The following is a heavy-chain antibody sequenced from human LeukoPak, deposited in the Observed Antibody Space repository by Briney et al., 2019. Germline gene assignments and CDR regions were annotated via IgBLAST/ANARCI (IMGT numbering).Heavy chain of an antibody. CDR2: IYTSGST. D-gene: IGHD6-13*01. CDR1: GGSISSYY. V-gene: IGHV4-4*07. J-gene: IGHJ4*02. Sequence: SETLSLTCTVSGGSISSYYWSWIRQPAGKGLEWIGRIYTSGSTDYNPSLKSRVTMSVDTSKNQFSLKLSSVTAADTAVYYCARGAFVAAAGRGGFGYWGQGTLVTVSS. CDR3: ARGAFVAAAGRGGFGY.